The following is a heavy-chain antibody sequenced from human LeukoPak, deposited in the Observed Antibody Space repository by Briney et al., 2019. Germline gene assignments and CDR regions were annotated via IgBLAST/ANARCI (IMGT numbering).Heavy chain of an antibody. V-gene: IGHV3-48*01. CDR2: ISSSSSRTI. CDR3: AKDREGSSGRGEFDP. J-gene: IGHJ5*02. D-gene: IGHD6-6*01. Sequence: GGSLRLSCTASEFTLSSYSMNWVRQAPGKGLEWISYISSSSSRTIYYADSVKGRFTISRDDAKNSLYLQMNSLRAEDTAVYYCAKDREGSSGRGEFDPWGQGTLVTVSS. CDR1: EFTLSSYS.